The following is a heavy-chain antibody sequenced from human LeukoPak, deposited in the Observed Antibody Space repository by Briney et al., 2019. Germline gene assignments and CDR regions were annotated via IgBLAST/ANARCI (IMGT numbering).Heavy chain of an antibody. V-gene: IGHV1-18*01. J-gene: IGHJ4*02. CDR1: GYPFTRYG. CDR3: ATYYCSTTSCYPYFFDY. CDR2: INPDNGNT. Sequence: APVKVSCKASGYPFTRYGISWVRQAPGQGLEWMGWINPDNGNTKYAQKFQGRVTMTTDTSTSTAHMELRSLRPDDTAVYYCATYYCSTTSCYPYFFDYWGQGTLVTVSS. D-gene: IGHD2-2*01.